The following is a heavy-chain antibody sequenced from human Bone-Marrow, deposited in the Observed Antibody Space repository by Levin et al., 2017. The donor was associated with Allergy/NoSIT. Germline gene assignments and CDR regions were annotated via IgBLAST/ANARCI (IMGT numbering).Heavy chain of an antibody. J-gene: IGHJ4*02. D-gene: IGHD5-12*01. CDR2: IYFSGRT. CDR1: GGSISSRGHH. V-gene: IGHV4-39*01. Sequence: SETLSLTCTVSGGSISSRGHHWGWIRLPPGKGLEWIGSIYFSGRTFYNPSLESRLTISVDTSKNQFSLKLSSVTAADTAVFYCVAGSGYQDFWGQGILIAVSS. CDR3: VAGSGYQDF.